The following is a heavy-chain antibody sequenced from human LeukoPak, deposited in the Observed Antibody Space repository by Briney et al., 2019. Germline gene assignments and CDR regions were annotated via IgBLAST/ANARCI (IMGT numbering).Heavy chain of an antibody. CDR2: IKQDGSLR. CDR1: GFAFSGYG. Sequence: GGSLRVSCAASGFAFSGYGIHWARQAPGKGLEWVANIKQDGSLRYYVESVKGRFAVSRDNAKNSVYLQMSSLRAEDTAVYYCAREGDAFDIWGQGTMVTVSS. V-gene: IGHV3-7*01. J-gene: IGHJ3*02. CDR3: AREGDAFDI.